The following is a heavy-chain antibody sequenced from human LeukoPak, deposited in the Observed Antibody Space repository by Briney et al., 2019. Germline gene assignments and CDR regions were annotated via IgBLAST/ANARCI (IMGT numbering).Heavy chain of an antibody. V-gene: IGHV4-31*03. J-gene: IGHJ4*02. CDR1: GGSISRGDYY. D-gene: IGHD1-26*01. CDR2: IHYSGGT. Sequence: PSETLSLTCTVSGGSISRGDYYWTWVRQHPEKGLEWIGYIHYSGGTYYNPSLKSRVTISLDTYKNQFSLGLSSVAAADTAVYYCARVVVGVTIDYWGQGALVTVSS. CDR3: ARVVVGVTIDY.